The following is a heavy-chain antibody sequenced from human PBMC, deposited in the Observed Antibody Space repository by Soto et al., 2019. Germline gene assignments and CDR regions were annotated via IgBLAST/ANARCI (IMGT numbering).Heavy chain of an antibody. D-gene: IGHD4-4*01. CDR2: INHSGST. Sequence: PSETLSLTCAVYGGSFSGYYWSWIRQPPGKGLEWIGEINHSGSTNYNPSLKSRVTISVDTSKNQFSLKLSSVTAADTAVYYCASLGSKGYWGQGTLVTVSS. CDR1: GGSFSGYY. J-gene: IGHJ4*02. V-gene: IGHV4-34*01. CDR3: ASLGSKGY.